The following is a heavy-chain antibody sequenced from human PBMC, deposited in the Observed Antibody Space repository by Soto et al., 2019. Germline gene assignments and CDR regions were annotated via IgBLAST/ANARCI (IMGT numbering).Heavy chain of an antibody. CDR3: ARGAGCGADCYPKGMDV. J-gene: IGHJ6*02. V-gene: IGHV3-33*01. CDR2: IWYDGSNK. CDR1: GFTFSSYG. Sequence: QVQLVESGGGVVQPGRSLRLSCAASGFTFSSYGMHWVRQAPGKGLEWVAVIWYDGSNKYYADSVKGRFTISRDNSKNTLYLQMNSLRAEDTAVYYCARGAGCGADCYPKGMDVWGQGTTVTVSS. D-gene: IGHD2-21*02.